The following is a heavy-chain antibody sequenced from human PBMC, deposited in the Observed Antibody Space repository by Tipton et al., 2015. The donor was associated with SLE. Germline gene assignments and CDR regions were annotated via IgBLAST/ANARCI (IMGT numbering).Heavy chain of an antibody. Sequence: TLSLTCTVSGGSISSSSYYWGWIRQPPGKGLEWIGSISYSGSTYYNPSLKSRVTISVDTSKNQFSLKLSSVTAADTAVYYCARDPNWGSVDYWGQGTLVTVSS. V-gene: IGHV4-39*02. CDR1: GGSISSSSYY. CDR2: ISYSGST. D-gene: IGHD7-27*01. J-gene: IGHJ4*02. CDR3: ARDPNWGSVDY.